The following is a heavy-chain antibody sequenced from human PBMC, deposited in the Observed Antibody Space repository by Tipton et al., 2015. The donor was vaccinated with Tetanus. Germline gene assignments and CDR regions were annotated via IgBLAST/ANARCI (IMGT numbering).Heavy chain of an antibody. J-gene: IGHJ4*02. D-gene: IGHD1-26*01. Sequence: TLSLTCSVSGGSISSDAHYWSWIRQPPGKGLEWIGNIYYTERTSYTPSLKSRVSISVDTSKNQFSLSLSSVTAADTAVYYCARGLPREPFYFDYWGQGTLVTVSS. V-gene: IGHV4-31*03. CDR1: GGSISSDAHY. CDR2: IYYTERT. CDR3: ARGLPREPFYFDY.